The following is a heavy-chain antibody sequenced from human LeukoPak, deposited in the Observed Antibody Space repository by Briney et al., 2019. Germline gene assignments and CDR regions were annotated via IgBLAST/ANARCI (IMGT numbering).Heavy chain of an antibody. CDR2: INHSGST. V-gene: IGHV4-34*01. D-gene: IGHD2-2*01. J-gene: IGHJ5*02. Sequence: SETLSLTCAVYGGSFSGYYWSWIRQPPGKGLEWIGEINHSGSTNYNPSLQSRVTISLDTSKNQFSLKLSSVTAADTAVYYCARLVVASYWFDPWGQGTLVTVSS. CDR3: ARLVVASYWFDP. CDR1: GGSFSGYY.